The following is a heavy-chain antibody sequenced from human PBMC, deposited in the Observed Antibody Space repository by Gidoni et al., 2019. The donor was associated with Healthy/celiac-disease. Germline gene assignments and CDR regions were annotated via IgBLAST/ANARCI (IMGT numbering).Heavy chain of an antibody. Sequence: QLQLQESGPGLVKPSETLSLTCTVSGGSISSSSYYWGWLRQPPGKGLEWIGSIYYSGSTYYNPSLKSRVTISVDTSKNQFSLKLSSVTAADTAVYYCARLILSGYFDYWGQGTLVTVSS. J-gene: IGHJ4*02. D-gene: IGHD3-9*01. V-gene: IGHV4-39*01. CDR2: IYYSGST. CDR3: ARLILSGYFDY. CDR1: GGSISSSSYY.